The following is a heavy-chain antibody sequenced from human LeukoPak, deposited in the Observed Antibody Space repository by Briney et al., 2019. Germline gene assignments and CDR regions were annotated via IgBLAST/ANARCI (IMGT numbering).Heavy chain of an antibody. J-gene: IGHJ4*02. D-gene: IGHD2-8*01. CDR1: GGSFSGYY. CDR3: AREREDIKLMLYAYYFDY. V-gene: IGHV4-34*01. CDR2: INHSGST. Sequence: SETLSLTCAVYGGSFSGYYWSWIRQPPGKGLEWIGEINHSGSTNYNPPLKSRVTMSVDTSKNQFSLKLSSVTAADTAVYYCAREREDIKLMLYAYYFDYWGQGTLVTVSS.